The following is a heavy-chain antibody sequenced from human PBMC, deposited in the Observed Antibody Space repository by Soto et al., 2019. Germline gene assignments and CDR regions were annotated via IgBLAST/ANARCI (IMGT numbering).Heavy chain of an antibody. Sequence: EVQLLESGGGLVQPGGSLRLSCAASGFTFSTYAMIWVRQAPGKGLEWVSVITGSGGSTYYADSVKGQFTISRDTSKNTLLLQMNSLRAEDTAVYYCAKDRYGDYGGIDYWGQGTMVTVSS. D-gene: IGHD4-17*01. CDR1: GFTFSTYA. V-gene: IGHV3-23*01. CDR2: ITGSGGST. J-gene: IGHJ4*02. CDR3: AKDRYGDYGGIDY.